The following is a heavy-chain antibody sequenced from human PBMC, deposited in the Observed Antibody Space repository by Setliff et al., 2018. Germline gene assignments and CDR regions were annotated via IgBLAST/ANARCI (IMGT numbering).Heavy chain of an antibody. CDR2: INAGNGNT. J-gene: IGHJ3*02. CDR3: AKGFWDYDFWSGYYSTDDDAFDI. Sequence: GASVKVSCKASEYTFTSYAMHWVRQAPGQRLEWMGWINAGNGNTKYSQKFQGRVTITRDTSASTAYMELSSLRSEDTAVYYCAKGFWDYDFWSGYYSTDDDAFDIWGQGTMVTVSS. D-gene: IGHD3-3*01. V-gene: IGHV1-3*01. CDR1: EYTFTSYA.